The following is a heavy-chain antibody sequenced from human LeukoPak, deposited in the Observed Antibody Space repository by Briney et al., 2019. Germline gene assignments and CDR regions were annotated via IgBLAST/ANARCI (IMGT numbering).Heavy chain of an antibody. J-gene: IGHJ4*02. D-gene: IGHD5-24*01. CDR3: ARTDGDGYNCFDY. CDR2: IYYSGST. Sequence: PSETLSLTCTVSGGSISSYYWSWIRQPPGKGLEWIGYIYYSGSTNYNPSLKSRVTISVDTSKNQFSLKLSSVTAADTAVYYCARTDGDGYNCFDYWGQGTLVTVSS. CDR1: GGSISSYY. V-gene: IGHV4-59*01.